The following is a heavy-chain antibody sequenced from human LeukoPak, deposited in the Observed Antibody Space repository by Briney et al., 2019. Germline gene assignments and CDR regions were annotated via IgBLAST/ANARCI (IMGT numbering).Heavy chain of an antibody. CDR3: ARVHFYDSSGYSLINP. D-gene: IGHD3-22*01. CDR2: INPNSGGT. CDR1: RYTFTDYY. V-gene: IGHV1-2*02. J-gene: IGHJ4*02. Sequence: GASLKDSCKASRYTFTDYYMEWVRHAPGQGLERMGWINPNSGGTNYAQKFQGRVTMTRDTSISTAYMELSRLKSDDTAVYYCARVHFYDSSGYSLINPWGQGTLVTVSS.